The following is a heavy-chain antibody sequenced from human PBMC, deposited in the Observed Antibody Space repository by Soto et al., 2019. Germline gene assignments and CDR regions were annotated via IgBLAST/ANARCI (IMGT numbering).Heavy chain of an antibody. J-gene: IGHJ1*01. CDR1: GFTFSSYW. CDR3: ARVDTVTTTTEYFQH. V-gene: IGHV3-7*02. Sequence: GGSLRLSCAASGFTFSSYWMSWVRQAPGKGLEWVANIKQDGSEKYYVDSVKGRFTISRDNAQNSLYLQMNSLRAEDTAVYYCARVDTVTTTTEYFQHWGQGTLVTVSS. D-gene: IGHD4-17*01. CDR2: IKQDGSEK.